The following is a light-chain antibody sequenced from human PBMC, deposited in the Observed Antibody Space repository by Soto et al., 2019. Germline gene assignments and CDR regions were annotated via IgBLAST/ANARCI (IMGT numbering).Light chain of an antibody. CDR2: EVS. CDR3: SSYEDSSILL. CDR1: SSDIGYYNY. J-gene: IGLJ3*02. V-gene: IGLV2-14*01. Sequence: QSALTQPASVSGSPGQSITISCTGTSSDIGYYNYVSWYQQHPGKAPKVLIYEVSNRPSGVSNRFSSSKSGNTASLTISGLEAEDEAYDYCSSYEDSSILLFGGGTKLTVL.